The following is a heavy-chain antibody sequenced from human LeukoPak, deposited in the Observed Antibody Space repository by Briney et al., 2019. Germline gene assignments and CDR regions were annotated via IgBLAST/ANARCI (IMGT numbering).Heavy chain of an antibody. D-gene: IGHD4-17*01. CDR1: GYTFTGYY. CDR2: INPNSGGT. V-gene: IGHV1-2*02. Sequence: ASVKVSCKASGYTFTGYYMHWVRQAPGQGLEWMGWINPNSGGTNYAQKFQGRVTMTRDTSISTAYMELSRLRSDDTAVYYCARSQNYGDYLGWFDPWGQGTLVTVSP. CDR3: ARSQNYGDYLGWFDP. J-gene: IGHJ5*02.